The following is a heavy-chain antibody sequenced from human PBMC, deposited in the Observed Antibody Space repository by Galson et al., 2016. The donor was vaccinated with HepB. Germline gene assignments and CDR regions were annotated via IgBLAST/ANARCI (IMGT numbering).Heavy chain of an antibody. Sequence: SLRLSCAASGFSFSLYDMHWVRQVTGKGLEWVSAIGTAPGDTNYLDSVKGRFTISRENADNSLYIQMNSLRPGDTAVYYCARGKSLWTTPWNYGVDVWGKGTTVTVSS. J-gene: IGHJ6*04. D-gene: IGHD4-17*01. CDR1: GFSFSLYD. V-gene: IGHV3-13*01. CDR3: ARGKSLWTTPWNYGVDV. CDR2: IGTAPGDT.